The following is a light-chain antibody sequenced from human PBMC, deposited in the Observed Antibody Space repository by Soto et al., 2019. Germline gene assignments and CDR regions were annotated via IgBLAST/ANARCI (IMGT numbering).Light chain of an antibody. V-gene: IGKV3-11*01. CDR3: QQRSSXPLT. CDR1: QSIRNY. CDR2: DAS. J-gene: IGKJ5*01. Sequence: EVLLAQSPSTLALSPGERATLSCRASQSIRNYLAWYQQKPGQAPRLLIYDASNRATGIPARFSGSGSGTDFTLTISSLEPEDFEXXYCQQRSSXPLTFGQGTRLEIK.